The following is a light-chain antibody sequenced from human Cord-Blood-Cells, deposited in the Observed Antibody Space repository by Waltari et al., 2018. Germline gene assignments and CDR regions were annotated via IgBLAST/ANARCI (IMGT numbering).Light chain of an antibody. CDR2: DVS. CDR3: SSYTSSLYV. J-gene: IGLJ1*01. V-gene: IGLV2-14*03. Sequence: QSALTQPASVSGSPGQSITISCTGTSSDVGGYNYVSWYQQHPGKAPQLMIYDVSNRPSGVATRFSGSKAGNTASLTISGLQAEDEADYYCSSYTSSLYVFGTGTKVTVL. CDR1: SSDVGGYNY.